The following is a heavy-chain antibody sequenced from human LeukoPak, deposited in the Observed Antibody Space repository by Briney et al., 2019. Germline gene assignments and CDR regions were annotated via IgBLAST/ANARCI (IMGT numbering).Heavy chain of an antibody. CDR1: GGSTTSVSSY. Sequence: TLSPTCTVSGGSTTSVSSYCSCFRQPAGKGMQWIVRISSSGSTKDNPSLKSRVSILVDASKDELFVKLSAVTATETAVYCCGREAPWSDYWGQGTLVTVSS. CDR3: GREAPWSDY. V-gene: IGHV4-61*02. D-gene: IGHD2-15*01. J-gene: IGHJ4*02. CDR2: ISSSGST.